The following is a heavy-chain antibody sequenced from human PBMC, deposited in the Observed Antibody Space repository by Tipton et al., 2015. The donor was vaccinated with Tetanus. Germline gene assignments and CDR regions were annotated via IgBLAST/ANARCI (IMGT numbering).Heavy chain of an antibody. CDR3: AKDIVVVVISYAFDY. V-gene: IGHV3-9*01. D-gene: IGHD3-22*01. CDR1: GFTFDDYA. CDR2: ISWNSGSI. Sequence: SLRLSCAASGFTFDDYAMHWVRQAPGKGLEWVSGISWNSGSIGYADPVKGRFTISRDNAKNSLYLQMNSLRAEDTALYYCAKDIVVVVISYAFDYWGQGTLVTVSS. J-gene: IGHJ4*02.